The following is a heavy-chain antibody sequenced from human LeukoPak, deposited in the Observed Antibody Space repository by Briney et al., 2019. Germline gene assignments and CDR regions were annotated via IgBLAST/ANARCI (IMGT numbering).Heavy chain of an antibody. CDR3: ARGLRDYGGNPGSVYYSDY. CDR1: GFTFSSYS. Sequence: GGSLRLSCAASGFTFSSYSMNWVRQAPGKGLEWVSSISSSSSYIYYADSVKGRFTVSRDHAKNSLYLQMNSLRAEDTAVYFCARGLRDYGGNPGSVYYSDYWGQGTLVTVSS. V-gene: IGHV3-21*01. D-gene: IGHD4-17*01. CDR2: ISSSSSYI. J-gene: IGHJ4*02.